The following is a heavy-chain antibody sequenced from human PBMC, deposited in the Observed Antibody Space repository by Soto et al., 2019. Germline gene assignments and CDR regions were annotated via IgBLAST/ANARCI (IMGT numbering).Heavy chain of an antibody. D-gene: IGHD3-22*01. CDR3: VKDNRLSY. J-gene: IGHJ4*02. CDR2: INQEGSER. Sequence: EVQLVESGGGLVQPGGSLRLSCAASGLTFSTCWMMWVRQAPGKGLEWVANINQEGSERYYVDSVKGRFTISRDNAKNSLYLQMNSLIAEDAAVYYCVKDNRLSYWGQGTLVTVSS. CDR1: GLTFSTCW. V-gene: IGHV3-7*01.